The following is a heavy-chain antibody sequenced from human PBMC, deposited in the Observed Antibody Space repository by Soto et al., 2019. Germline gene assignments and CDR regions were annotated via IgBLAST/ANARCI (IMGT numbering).Heavy chain of an antibody. Sequence: QVQLVQSGAEVKKPGASVKVSCKASGYTFTSYYMHWVRQAPGQGLEWMGIINPSGGSTSYAQKFQGKATMTRDTSTSTVYMELSSLRSEDTAVYYCASIAVAGTGLDYWGQGTLVTVSS. J-gene: IGHJ4*02. CDR3: ASIAVAGTGLDY. CDR2: INPSGGST. D-gene: IGHD6-19*01. V-gene: IGHV1-46*01. CDR1: GYTFTSYY.